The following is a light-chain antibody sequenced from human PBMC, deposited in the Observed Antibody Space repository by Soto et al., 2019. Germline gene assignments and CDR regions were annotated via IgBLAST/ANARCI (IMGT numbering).Light chain of an antibody. J-gene: IGLJ2*01. CDR2: EVS. V-gene: IGLV2-8*01. Sequence: QSVLTQPPSASGSPGQSVTISCTGTSSDVGGYNYVSWYQQYPGKAPTLMIYEVSKRPSGVPDRFSGSKSGNTASLIVSGLQAEDEADYYCSSYGGSNNVLFGGGTKVTVL. CDR1: SSDVGGYNY. CDR3: SSYGGSNNVL.